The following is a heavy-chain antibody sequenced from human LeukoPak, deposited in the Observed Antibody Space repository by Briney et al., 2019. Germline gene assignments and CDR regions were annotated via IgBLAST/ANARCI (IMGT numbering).Heavy chain of an antibody. CDR2: INEDGSAK. D-gene: IGHD5-18*01. CDR1: GFTFSSYA. CDR3: ARWLGYGYGLDY. V-gene: IGHV3-7*01. Sequence: GGSLRLSCAASGFTFSSYAMTWVRQAPGKGLEWVANINEDGSAKNYVDSVKGRFTISRDNAKDSLYLQMNSLRVDDTAIYYCARWLGYGYGLDYWGQGTQVTVSS. J-gene: IGHJ4*02.